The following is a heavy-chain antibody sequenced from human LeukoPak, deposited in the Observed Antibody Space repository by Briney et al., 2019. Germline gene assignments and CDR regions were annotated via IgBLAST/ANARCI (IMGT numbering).Heavy chain of an antibody. J-gene: IGHJ3*02. CDR2: ISGSGSST. CDR1: GFTFSSYA. V-gene: IGHV3-23*01. CDR3: AKEWTYYYDSSGYYWGDPFDI. D-gene: IGHD3-22*01. Sequence: SGGSLRLSCAASGFTFSSYAMSWVRQAPGKGLEWVSGISGSGSSTYYADSAKGRFTISRDNSKNTLYLQMNSPRAEDTAVYYCAKEWTYYYDSSGYYWGDPFDIWGQGTMVTVSS.